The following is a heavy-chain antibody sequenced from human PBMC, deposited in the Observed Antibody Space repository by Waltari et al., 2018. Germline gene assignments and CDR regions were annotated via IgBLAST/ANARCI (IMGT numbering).Heavy chain of an antibody. D-gene: IGHD6-13*01. CDR2: IYYSGST. Sequence: QLQLQESGPGLVKPSETLSLTCTVSGCSISSSSYYWGWIRQPPGKGLEWIGSIYYSGSTYYNPSLKSRVTISVDTSKNQFSLKLSSVTAADTAVYYCASQQLVLRGPFDYWGQGTLVTVSS. V-gene: IGHV4-39*01. J-gene: IGHJ4*02. CDR1: GCSISSSSYY. CDR3: ASQQLVLRGPFDY.